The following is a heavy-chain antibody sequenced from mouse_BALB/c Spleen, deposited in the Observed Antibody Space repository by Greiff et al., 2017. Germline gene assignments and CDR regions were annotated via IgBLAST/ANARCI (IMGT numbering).Heavy chain of an antibody. CDR1: GYTFTSYW. J-gene: IGHJ2*01. CDR3: AAYYYGKDFDY. D-gene: IGHD1-1*01. V-gene: IGHV1-7*01. Sequence: VQLQQSGAELAKPGASVKMSCKASGYTFTSYWMHWVKQRPGQGLEWIGYINPSTGYTEYNQKFKDKATLTADKSSSTAYMQLSSLTSEDSAVYYCAAYYYGKDFDYWGQGTTLTVSS. CDR2: INPSTGYT.